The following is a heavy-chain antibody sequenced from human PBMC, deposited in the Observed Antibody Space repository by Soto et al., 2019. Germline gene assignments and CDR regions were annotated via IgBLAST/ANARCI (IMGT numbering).Heavy chain of an antibody. Sequence: ASVKVSCKASGYTFTSYDINWVRQATGQGLEWMGWMNPNSGNTGYAQKFQGRVTMTRNTSISTAYMELSSLRSEDTAVYYCARGTQGGYTCYDYDPAFDYWGQGTLVTVS. D-gene: IGHD5-12*01. CDR3: ARGTQGGYTCYDYDPAFDY. J-gene: IGHJ4*02. V-gene: IGHV1-8*01. CDR2: MNPNSGNT. CDR1: GYTFTSYD.